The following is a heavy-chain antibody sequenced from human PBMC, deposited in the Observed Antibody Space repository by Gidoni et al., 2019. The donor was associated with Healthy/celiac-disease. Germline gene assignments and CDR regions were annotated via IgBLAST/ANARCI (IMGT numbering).Heavy chain of an antibody. D-gene: IGHD3-22*01. CDR3: ARESDSSGYYYPTDAFDI. V-gene: IGHV4-4*07. J-gene: IGHJ3*02. CDR2: IYTSGST. Sequence: GRIYTSGSTNYNPSLKSRVTMSVDTSKNQFSLKLSSVTAADTAVYYCARESDSSGYYYPTDAFDIWGQGTMVTVSS.